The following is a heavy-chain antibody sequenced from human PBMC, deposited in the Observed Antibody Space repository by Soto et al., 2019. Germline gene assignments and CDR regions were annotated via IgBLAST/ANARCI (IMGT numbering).Heavy chain of an antibody. Sequence: EVQLVESGGGLVQPGGSLRLSCAASGFTFSSYWMHWVRQAPGKGLVWVSRINSDGSSTSYADSLKGRFTISRDNAKNTLYLQMNSLRAEDTAVYYCARDRRYCSGGSCYAFDYWGQGTLVTVSS. J-gene: IGHJ4*02. V-gene: IGHV3-74*01. CDR2: INSDGSST. CDR3: ARDRRYCSGGSCYAFDY. CDR1: GFTFSSYW. D-gene: IGHD2-15*01.